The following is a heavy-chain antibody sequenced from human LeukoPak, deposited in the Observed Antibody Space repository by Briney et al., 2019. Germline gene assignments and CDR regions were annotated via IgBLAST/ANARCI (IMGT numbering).Heavy chain of an antibody. CDR2: IIPILGIA. V-gene: IGHV1-69*04. J-gene: IGHJ6*02. Sequence: SVKVSCKASGGTFSSYAISWVRQAPGQGLEWMGRIIPILGIANYAQKSQGRVTITADKSTSTAYVELSSLRSEDTAVYYCASLAGELNYYYYGMDVWGQGTTVTVSS. D-gene: IGHD3-10*01. CDR3: ASLAGELNYYYYGMDV. CDR1: GGTFSSYA.